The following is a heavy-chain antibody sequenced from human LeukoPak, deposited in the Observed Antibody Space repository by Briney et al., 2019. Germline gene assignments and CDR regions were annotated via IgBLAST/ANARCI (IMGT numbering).Heavy chain of an antibody. CDR2: IYTSAST. Sequence: SETLSLTCTVSGGSISSYYWSWIRQPAGKGLEWIGRIYTSASTNYNPSLKGRVTMSVDTSKNQFSLKLSSVTAADTAVYYCAGKGDIVVVPAAILARVDYYYYYMDVWGKGTTVTVSS. V-gene: IGHV4-4*07. D-gene: IGHD2-2*01. CDR1: GGSISSYY. J-gene: IGHJ6*03. CDR3: AGKGDIVVVPAAILARVDYYYYYMDV.